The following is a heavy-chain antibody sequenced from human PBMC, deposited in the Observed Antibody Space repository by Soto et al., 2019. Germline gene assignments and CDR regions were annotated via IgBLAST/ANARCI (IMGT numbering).Heavy chain of an antibody. J-gene: IGHJ4*02. Sequence: GASVNVSFKASGYTFTVYYMHWVRQAAGQGLEGMGWINPKSGGTMYPQKFQRRVTMTWDTSISPAYMALTRLRSDDTAVYYCARDLAKGGGRAGFDYWGQGTLVTVSS. CDR1: GYTFTVYY. CDR2: INPKSGGT. V-gene: IGHV1-2*02. CDR3: ARDLAKGGGRAGFDY. D-gene: IGHD1-26*01.